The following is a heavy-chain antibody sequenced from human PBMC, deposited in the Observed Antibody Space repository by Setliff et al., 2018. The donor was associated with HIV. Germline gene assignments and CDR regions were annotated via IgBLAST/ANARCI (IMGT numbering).Heavy chain of an antibody. D-gene: IGHD2-15*01. V-gene: IGHV3-30-3*01. CDR2: ISYDGSNK. CDR3: ARDRVPAATRVFRY. Sequence: PGGSLRLSCAASGFTFSSYAMHWVRQAPGKGLEWVAVISYDGSNKYYADSVKGRFTISRDNSKNTLYLQMNSLRAEDTAVYYCARDRVPAATRVFRYWGQGTLVTVSS. J-gene: IGHJ4*02. CDR1: GFTFSSYA.